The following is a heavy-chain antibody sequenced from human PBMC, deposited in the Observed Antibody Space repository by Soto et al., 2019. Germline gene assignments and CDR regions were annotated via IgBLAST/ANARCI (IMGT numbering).Heavy chain of an antibody. CDR3: ARDRGGGSCSRGFCYYYYGMDV. V-gene: IGHV1-2*04. D-gene: IGHD2-15*01. Sequence: QVQLVQSGAEVKKPGASVKVSCKASGYTFTGYYMHWVRQAPGQGLEWMGWINPNSGGTNYAQKFQGWVTMTRDTSISTAYMELSRLRSDDTSVYDGARDRGGGSCSRGFCYYYYGMDVWGQGTTVTVSS. CDR1: GYTFTGYY. J-gene: IGHJ6*02. CDR2: INPNSGGT.